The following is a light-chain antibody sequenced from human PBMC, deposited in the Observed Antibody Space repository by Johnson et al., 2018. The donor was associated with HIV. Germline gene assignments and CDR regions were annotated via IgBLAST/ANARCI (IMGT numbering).Light chain of an antibody. J-gene: IGLJ1*01. Sequence: QSVLTQPPSVSAAPGQKVTISCSGSSSNIGNNYVSWYQQLPGGAPKLLIYENNKRPSGIPDRFSASLSGTSATLDITGLQTGDEADYYCGTWDSSLSAHYVFGTGTKVTVL. CDR1: SSNIGNNY. CDR3: GTWDSSLSAHYV. V-gene: IGLV1-51*02. CDR2: ENN.